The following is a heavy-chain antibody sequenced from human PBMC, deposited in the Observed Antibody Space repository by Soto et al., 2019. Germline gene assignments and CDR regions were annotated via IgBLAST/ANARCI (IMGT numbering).Heavy chain of an antibody. CDR1: GFTFTSSA. CDR3: AAAPSSGWYDGRWYY. D-gene: IGHD6-19*01. J-gene: IGHJ4*02. Sequence: GASVKVSCKASGFTFTSSAVQWVRQARGQRLEWTGWIVVGSGNTNYAQKFQERVTITRDMSTSTAYMELSSLRSEDTAVYYCAAAPSSGWYDGRWYYWGQGTLVTVSS. V-gene: IGHV1-58*01. CDR2: IVVGSGNT.